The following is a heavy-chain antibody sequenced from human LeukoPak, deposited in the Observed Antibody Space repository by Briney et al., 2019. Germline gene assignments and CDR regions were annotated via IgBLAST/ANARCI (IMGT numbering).Heavy chain of an antibody. V-gene: IGHV3-30*03. CDR3: ARERNSGNYRTADY. J-gene: IGHJ4*02. CDR2: ISYDGSNK. Sequence: PGRSLRLSCAASGFTFSLYGMHWVRQAPGKGLEWVAVISYDGSNKYYADSVKGRFTISRDNSKNTLYLQVNSLRAEDTAVYYCARERNSGNYRTADYWGQGTLVTVSS. D-gene: IGHD1-26*01. CDR1: GFTFSLYG.